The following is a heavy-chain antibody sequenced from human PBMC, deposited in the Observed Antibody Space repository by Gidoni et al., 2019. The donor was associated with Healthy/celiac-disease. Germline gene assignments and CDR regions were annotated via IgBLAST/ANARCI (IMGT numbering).Heavy chain of an antibody. J-gene: IGHJ5*02. CDR1: GYTVTSYY. Sequence: VQLVKPGAEVKKPGASVKVSCKASGYTVTSYYMPWVRQAPGQGLEWMGIINPSCGSTSYAQKFQGRVPMTRNTSPSTVYMALSRLRSGDTAVYYCARGGIAVAGTFDPWGQGTLVTVSS. D-gene: IGHD6-19*01. CDR2: INPSCGST. V-gene: IGHV1-46*01. CDR3: ARGGIAVAGTFDP.